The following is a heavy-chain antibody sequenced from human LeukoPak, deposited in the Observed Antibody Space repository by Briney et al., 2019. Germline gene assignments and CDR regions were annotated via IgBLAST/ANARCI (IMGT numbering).Heavy chain of an antibody. CDR2: IHHSGST. CDR3: ARVVYSGYDFRGAMDV. Sequence: SETLSLTCTVSGGSISSYYWSWIRQPPGKGLEWIGYIHHSGSTNSNPSLKSRVTISVDTSKNQFSLKLSSVTAADTAVYYCARVVYSGYDFRGAMDVWGKGTTVTVSS. D-gene: IGHD5-12*01. V-gene: IGHV4-59*01. J-gene: IGHJ6*03. CDR1: GGSISSYY.